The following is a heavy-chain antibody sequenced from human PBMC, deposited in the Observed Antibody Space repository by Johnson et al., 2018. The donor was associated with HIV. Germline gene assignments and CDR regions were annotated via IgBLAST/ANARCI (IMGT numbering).Heavy chain of an antibody. J-gene: IGHJ3*02. Sequence: VQLVESGGGLVQPGGSLKLACSASGFTFSGSALHWVRQASGKGLEWVGLIRSKGNTYATVYSASLKGRFTISRDNSKNTLYLQMNSLRAEDTAVYYCARDGPSAAIWGQGTMVTVSS. CDR2: IRSKGNTYAT. CDR3: ARDGPSAAI. V-gene: IGHV3-73*01. CDR1: GFTFSGSA. D-gene: IGHD6-25*01.